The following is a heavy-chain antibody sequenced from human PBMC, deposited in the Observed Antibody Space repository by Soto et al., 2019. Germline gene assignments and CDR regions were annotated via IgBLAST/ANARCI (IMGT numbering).Heavy chain of an antibody. CDR2: ISGSGGST. V-gene: IGHV3-23*01. Sequence: GESLKISCAASGFTFSSYAMSWVRQAPGKGLEWVSAISGSGGSTYYADSVKGRFTISRDNSKNTLYLQMNSLRAEDTAVYYCANNIVVVPAAPQWFDPWGQGTLVTVSS. J-gene: IGHJ5*02. CDR3: ANNIVVVPAAPQWFDP. CDR1: GFTFSSYA. D-gene: IGHD2-2*01.